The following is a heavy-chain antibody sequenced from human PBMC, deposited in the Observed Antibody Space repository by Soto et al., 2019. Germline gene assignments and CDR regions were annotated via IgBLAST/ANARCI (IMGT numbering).Heavy chain of an antibody. Sequence: EEQLVESGGGLVQPGGSLRLSCAASGFTFRTNDMHWVRQAPGKGLEWVAGIGTAADTYYPDSVKGRFTISRDNAKSPSYLQTKSLRAAATAVYYCARGWVRRGYLDYWGQGTLVTASS. J-gene: IGHJ4*02. CDR2: IGTAADT. CDR1: GFTFRTND. V-gene: IGHV3-13*04. D-gene: IGHD1-26*01. CDR3: ARGWVRRGYLDY.